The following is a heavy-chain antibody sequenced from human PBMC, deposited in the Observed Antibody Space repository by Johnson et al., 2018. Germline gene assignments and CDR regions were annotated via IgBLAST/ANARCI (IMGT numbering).Heavy chain of an antibody. CDR1: GFIFNAYA. D-gene: IGHD5-24*01. J-gene: IGHJ6*03. CDR3: ARGEGMSTLKGDYYYYHMDV. CDR2: ISSNGVRT. Sequence: EVQLLETGGGLVQPGGSLRLSCAASGFIFNAYAMHWVRQAQGKGLQPVSGISSNGVRTYYASSVKDRFTISRNNFKNTLDLQMGSLGPEDVGFYYLARGEGMSTLKGDYYYYHMDVWGKGTPVTVYS. V-gene: IGHV3-64*01.